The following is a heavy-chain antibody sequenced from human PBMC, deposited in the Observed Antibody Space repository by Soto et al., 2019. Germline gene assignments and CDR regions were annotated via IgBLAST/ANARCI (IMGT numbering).Heavy chain of an antibody. CDR3: ATTFTDYYGMDV. V-gene: IGHV4-39*01. J-gene: IGHJ6*02. D-gene: IGHD1-26*01. CDR2: IYYSGST. Sequence: PSETLSLTCTVSGGSISSSSYYWGWIRQPPGKGLEWIGSIYYSGSTYYNPSLKSRVTISVDTSKNQFSLKLSSVTAADTAVYYCATTFTDYYGMDVWGQGTTVTVSS. CDR1: GGSISSSSYY.